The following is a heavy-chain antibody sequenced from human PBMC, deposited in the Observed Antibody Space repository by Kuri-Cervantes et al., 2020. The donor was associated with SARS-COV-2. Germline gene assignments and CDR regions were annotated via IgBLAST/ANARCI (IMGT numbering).Heavy chain of an antibody. Sequence: SETLSLTCTVSGASISSSSYYWDWNRQPPGKGLEWIGSIYYTGSTYYNPSLKSRVTISVDTSKNQFSLKLSSVTAADTAMYYCARLGSGWSRDYWGQGTLVTVSS. D-gene: IGHD6-19*01. CDR1: GASISSSSYY. V-gene: IGHV4-39*01. J-gene: IGHJ4*02. CDR2: IYYTGST. CDR3: ARLGSGWSRDY.